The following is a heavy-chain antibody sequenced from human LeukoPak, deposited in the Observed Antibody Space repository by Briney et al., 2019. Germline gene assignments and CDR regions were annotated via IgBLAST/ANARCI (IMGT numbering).Heavy chain of an antibody. Sequence: PGRSLRLSCAASGFTFSSYAMHWVRQAPGKGLEWVAVISYDGSNKYYADSVKGRFTISRDNSKNTLYLQMNSLRAEDTAVYYCASTRGLPNPYYGMDVWGQGTTVTVSS. CDR2: ISYDGSNK. CDR3: ASTRGLPNPYYGMDV. V-gene: IGHV3-30-3*01. D-gene: IGHD1-26*01. CDR1: GFTFSSYA. J-gene: IGHJ6*02.